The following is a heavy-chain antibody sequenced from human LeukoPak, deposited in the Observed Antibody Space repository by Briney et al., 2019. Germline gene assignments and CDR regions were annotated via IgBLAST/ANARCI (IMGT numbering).Heavy chain of an antibody. V-gene: IGHV3-7*01. CDR3: ARELSSYDFWSGYARDAFDI. CDR2: IEQDGSKK. Sequence: GGSLRLSCAASGFTFSRYWMSWVRQAPGKGQEWVANIEQDGSKKYYVDSVKGRFTISRDSAKSSVYLQMNSLRAEDTAVYYCARELSSYDFWSGYARDAFDIWGQGTMVTVSS. CDR1: GFTFSRYW. J-gene: IGHJ3*02. D-gene: IGHD3-3*01.